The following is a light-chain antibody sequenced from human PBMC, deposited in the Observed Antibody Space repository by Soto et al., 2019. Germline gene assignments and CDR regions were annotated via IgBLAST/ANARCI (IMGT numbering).Light chain of an antibody. J-gene: IGLJ1*01. V-gene: IGLV2-23*01. CDR3: CLYVGATTYV. CDR2: EGH. Sequence: QSVLAQPASVSGSPGQSITISCTGASGYVGTYSLVSWYQQHPGKAPKVVIYEGHKRPSGVPDRFSGSTSVNTASLTISGLQTDDEADYYCCLYVGATTYVCGTGTQVTVL. CDR1: SGYVGTYSL.